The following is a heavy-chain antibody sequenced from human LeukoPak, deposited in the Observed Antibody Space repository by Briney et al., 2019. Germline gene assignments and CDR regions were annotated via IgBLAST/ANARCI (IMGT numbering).Heavy chain of an antibody. CDR3: AKDVSMVRGVNWFDP. D-gene: IGHD3-10*01. CDR2: ISGSGGST. J-gene: IGHJ5*02. Sequence: GGSLRLSCAASGFTFSSYAMSWVRQAPGKGLEWVSAISGSGGSTYYADSVKGRFTISRDNSKNTLYLQMNSLRAEDTAVYYCAKDVSMVRGVNWFDPWGQGTLVTVSS. CDR1: GFTFSSYA. V-gene: IGHV3-23*01.